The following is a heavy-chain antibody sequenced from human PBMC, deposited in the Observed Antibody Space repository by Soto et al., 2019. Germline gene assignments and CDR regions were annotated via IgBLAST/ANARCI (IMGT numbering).Heavy chain of an antibody. D-gene: IGHD5-18*01. J-gene: IGHJ4*02. V-gene: IGHV4-39*07. CDR2: IYYSGST. Sequence: SETLSLTCTVSGGSISSSSYYWGWIRQPPGKGLEWIGNIYYSGSTYYNPSLKSRVTISVDTSKNQFSLKLSSVTAADTAVYYCASRHIYSYGLYVWGQGTLVTVSS. CDR1: GGSISSSSYY. CDR3: ASRHIYSYGLYV.